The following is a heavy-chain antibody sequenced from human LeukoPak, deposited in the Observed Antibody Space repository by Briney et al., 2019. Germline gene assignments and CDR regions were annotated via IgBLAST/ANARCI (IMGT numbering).Heavy chain of an antibody. D-gene: IGHD4-17*01. CDR3: ARGGTTVTPGLLWFDP. Sequence: SETLSLTCSVSGGSISSHYWSWIRQPPGEGLEWIGYSYYSGCTKYNPSLKSRVTISVDTSKNQFSLKLSSVTAADTAVYYCARGGTTVTPGLLWFDPWGQGTLVTVSS. J-gene: IGHJ5*02. CDR2: SYYSGCT. V-gene: IGHV4-59*11. CDR1: GGSISSHY.